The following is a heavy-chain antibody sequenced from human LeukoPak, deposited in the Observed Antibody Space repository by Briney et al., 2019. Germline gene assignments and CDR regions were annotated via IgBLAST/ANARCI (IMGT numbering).Heavy chain of an antibody. CDR3: AKTPDAKEKINWFDP. V-gene: IGHV3-30*18. Sequence: GGSLRLSCAASGFTFSSYGMHWVRQAPGKGLEWVAVISYDGSNKYYADSVKGRFTISRDNSKNTLYLQMNSLRAEDTAVYYCAKTPDAKEKINWFDPWGQGTLVTVSS. CDR1: GFTFSSYG. J-gene: IGHJ5*02. CDR2: ISYDGSNK.